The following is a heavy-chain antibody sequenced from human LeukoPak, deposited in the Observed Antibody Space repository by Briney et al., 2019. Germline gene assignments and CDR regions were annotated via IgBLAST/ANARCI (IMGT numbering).Heavy chain of an antibody. CDR1: GFTFSTSW. D-gene: IGHD3-22*01. CDR3: ARDSYYDSSGHGGFDY. V-gene: IGHV3-7*01. Sequence: GGSLRLSCAASGFTFSTSWMAWVRQAPGKGLEWVANIKEDGTAKNYVVSVRGRFTISRDNAKNSLYLQMNSLRAEDTAVYYCARDSYYDSSGHGGFDYWGQGTLVTVSS. CDR2: IKEDGTAK. J-gene: IGHJ4*02.